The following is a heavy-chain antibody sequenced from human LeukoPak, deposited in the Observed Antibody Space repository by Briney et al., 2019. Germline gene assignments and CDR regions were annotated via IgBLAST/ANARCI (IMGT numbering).Heavy chain of an antibody. CDR3: ARGTQLLWFGELSDYYFDY. D-gene: IGHD3-10*01. CDR1: GYSFTTYW. Sequence: GESLKISCRGSGYSFTTYWIGWVRQMPGKGLEWMGIIYPGDSDTRYTPSFQGQVTMSADTSISTAYMELSRLRSDDTAVYYCARGTQLLWFGELSDYYFDYWGQGTLVTVSS. J-gene: IGHJ4*02. CDR2: IYPGDSDT. V-gene: IGHV5-51*01.